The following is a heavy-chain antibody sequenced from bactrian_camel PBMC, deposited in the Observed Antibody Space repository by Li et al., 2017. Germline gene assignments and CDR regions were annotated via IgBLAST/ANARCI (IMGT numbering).Heavy chain of an antibody. CDR1: GATYSVTW. V-gene: IGHV3S6*01. CDR3: SDYRT. D-gene: IGHD4*01. Sequence: QVQLVESGGGSVETGGSLRLSCAVSGATYSVTWVGWFRQAPGKGLEWVSSIDSNGGTAYADSVKGRFTISRDNAKNTLYLQLNSLKTEDTAMYYCSDYRTRGQGTQVTVS. CDR2: IDSNGGT. J-gene: IGHJ4*01.